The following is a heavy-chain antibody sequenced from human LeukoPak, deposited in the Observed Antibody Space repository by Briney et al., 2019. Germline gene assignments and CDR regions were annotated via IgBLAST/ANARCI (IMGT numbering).Heavy chain of an antibody. Sequence: SVKVSCKASGGTFSSYAISWVRQAPGQGLEWMGGIIPIFGTANYAQKFQGRVTITTDESTSTAYMELSSLRSEDTAVYYCARDGREGATRYYYYYMDVWGKGTTVTVS. CDR1: GGTFSSYA. D-gene: IGHD1-26*01. CDR2: IIPIFGTA. V-gene: IGHV1-69*05. CDR3: ARDGREGATRYYYYYMDV. J-gene: IGHJ6*03.